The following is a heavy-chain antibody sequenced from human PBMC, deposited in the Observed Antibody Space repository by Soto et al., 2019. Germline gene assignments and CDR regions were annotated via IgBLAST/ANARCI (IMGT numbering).Heavy chain of an antibody. D-gene: IGHD6-19*01. Sequence: ASVKVSCKASGYTFTSYYMHWVRQAPGQGLEWMGIINPSGGSTSYAQKFQGRVTMTRDTSTSTVYMELSSLRSEDTAVYYCAREYSSGWPHRGKYYFDYWGQGTLATVSS. V-gene: IGHV1-46*01. CDR3: AREYSSGWPHRGKYYFDY. CDR1: GYTFTSYY. CDR2: INPSGGST. J-gene: IGHJ4*02.